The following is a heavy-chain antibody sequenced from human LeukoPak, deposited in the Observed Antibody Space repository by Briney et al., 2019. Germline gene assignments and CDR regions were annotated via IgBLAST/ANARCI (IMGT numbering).Heavy chain of an antibody. D-gene: IGHD6-13*01. V-gene: IGHV3-30*18. CDR3: AKDLAAPDDY. CDR2: ISYDGSNK. Sequence: GGSLRLSCAASGFTFSSYGTHWVRQAPGKGLEWVAVISYDGSNKYYADSVKGRFTISRDNSKNTLYLQMNSLRAEDTAVYYCAKDLAAPDDYWGQGTLVTVSS. J-gene: IGHJ4*02. CDR1: GFTFSSYG.